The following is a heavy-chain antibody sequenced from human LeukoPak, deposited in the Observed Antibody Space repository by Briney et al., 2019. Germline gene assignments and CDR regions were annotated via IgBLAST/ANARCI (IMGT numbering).Heavy chain of an antibody. D-gene: IGHD3-10*01. CDR2: IIPIFGTA. J-gene: IGHJ4*02. Sequence: SVKVSCKASGGTFSSYAISWVRQAPGQGLEWMGGIIPIFGTANYAQKFQGRVMITADESTSTAYMELSSLRSEDTAVYYCARSLYGSGSYYNVSDYWGQGTLVTVSS. V-gene: IGHV1-69*13. CDR3: ARSLYGSGSYYNVSDY. CDR1: GGTFSSYA.